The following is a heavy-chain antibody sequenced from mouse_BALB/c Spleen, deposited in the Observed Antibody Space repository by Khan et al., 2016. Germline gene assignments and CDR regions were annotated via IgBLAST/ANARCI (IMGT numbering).Heavy chain of an antibody. Sequence: IQLVQSGPELVKPGASVKVFCKASGYSFTSYNMYWVKQSHGKSLEWIGYIDPYNGSTSYNQKFKGKATLTVDKSSSTAYMHLNSLTSEDSAVYYCSSGDYLAWFAYWGQGTLVTVSA. V-gene: IGHV1S135*01. D-gene: IGHD2-13*01. CDR1: GYSFTSYN. J-gene: IGHJ3*01. CDR3: SSGDYLAWFAY. CDR2: IDPYNGST.